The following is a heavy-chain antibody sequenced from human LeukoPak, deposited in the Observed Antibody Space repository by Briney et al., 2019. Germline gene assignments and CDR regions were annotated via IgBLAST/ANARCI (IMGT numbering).Heavy chain of an antibody. CDR3: SKSAVAGTHYYYYDMDV. V-gene: IGHV3-30*18. Sequence: GGSLTLSCAASGFNFESYGMHWVRQPPGKGLEWVAVISYDGSHEYYADSVKGRFTISRDSSRNTLYLQMDSLRPEDTAMYYCSKSAVAGTHYYYYDMDVWGQGTTVTVSS. CDR2: ISYDGSHE. J-gene: IGHJ6*02. CDR1: GFNFESYG. D-gene: IGHD6-19*01.